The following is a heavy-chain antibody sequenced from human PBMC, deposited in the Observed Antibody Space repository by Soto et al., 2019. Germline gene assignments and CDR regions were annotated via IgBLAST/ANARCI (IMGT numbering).Heavy chain of an antibody. D-gene: IGHD3-10*01. CDR2: IIPIFGTA. CDR1: GGTFSSYA. J-gene: IGHJ5*02. V-gene: IGHV1-69*06. Sequence: QVQLVQSGAEVKKPGSSVKVSCKASGGTFSSYAISWVRQAPGQGLEWMGGIIPIFGTANYAQKFQGRVTITADKSTSTAYMELSSLRSEDTAVYYCARDRASHYYGSGSYSGFDPWGQGTLVTVSS. CDR3: ARDRASHYYGSGSYSGFDP.